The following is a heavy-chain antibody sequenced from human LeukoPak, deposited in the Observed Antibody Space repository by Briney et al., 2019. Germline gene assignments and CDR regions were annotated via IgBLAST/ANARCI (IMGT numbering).Heavy chain of an antibody. CDR3: ASNSISSYYYGMDV. V-gene: IGHV1-18*01. CDR2: ISAYNGNT. Sequence: ASVKVSCKASGYTFTSYGISWVRQAPGQGLEWMGWISAYNGNTNYAQKLQGRVTMTTDTSTSTAYIELRSLRSGDTAVYYCASNSISSYYYGMDVWGQGTTVTVSS. CDR1: GYTFTSYG. J-gene: IGHJ6*02. D-gene: IGHD4-11*01.